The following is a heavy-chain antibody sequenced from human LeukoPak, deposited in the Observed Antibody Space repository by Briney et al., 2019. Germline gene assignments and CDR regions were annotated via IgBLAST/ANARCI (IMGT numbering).Heavy chain of an antibody. Sequence: SVKVSCKASGGTFSSYAISWVRQAPGQGLEWMGGIIPIFGTANYAQKFQGRVTITADESTSTAYMELSSLRSEDTAVYYCARDGGLGDIVVVPAAMEGYYGMDVWGKGPRSPSPQ. J-gene: IGHJ6*04. CDR2: IIPIFGTA. CDR1: GGTFSSYA. CDR3: ARDGGLGDIVVVPAAMEGYYGMDV. V-gene: IGHV1-69*13. D-gene: IGHD2-2*01.